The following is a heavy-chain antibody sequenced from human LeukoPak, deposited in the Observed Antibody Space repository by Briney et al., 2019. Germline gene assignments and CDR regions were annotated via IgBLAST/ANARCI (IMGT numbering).Heavy chain of an antibody. J-gene: IGHJ4*02. CDR1: GFTFSHYW. Sequence: PGGSVRLSCAVSGFTFSHYWMSWVRQAPGKGLAWGANIKQDGSEKYYVDSVTGRFTISRDNAKNSLFLQMNSLRDEDTAVYFCARWVTSFDFWGQGALVTVSS. V-gene: IGHV3-7*01. CDR3: ARWVTSFDF. CDR2: IKQDGSEK. D-gene: IGHD2-21*02.